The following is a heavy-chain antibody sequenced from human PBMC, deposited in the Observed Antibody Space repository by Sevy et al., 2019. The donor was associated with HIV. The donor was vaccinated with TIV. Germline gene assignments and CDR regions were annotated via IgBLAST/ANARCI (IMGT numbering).Heavy chain of an antibody. J-gene: IGHJ4*02. CDR1: GFTLSSNA. CDR3: AKDPNVDTAMAYYFDY. D-gene: IGHD5-18*01. V-gene: IGHV3-23*01. Sequence: GGSLRLSCAASGFTLSSNAMSWVRQAPGKGLEWVSIISSTGGSTYHADSVRGRFSISRDNSKNTLYLHMNSLRAEDTAVYYCAKDPNVDTAMAYYFDYWGQGTLVTVSS. CDR2: ISSTGGST.